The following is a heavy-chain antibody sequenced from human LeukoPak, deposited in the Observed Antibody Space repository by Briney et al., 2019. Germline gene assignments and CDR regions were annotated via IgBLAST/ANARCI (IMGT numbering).Heavy chain of an antibody. J-gene: IGHJ4*02. V-gene: IGHV1-18*01. CDR3: ARDGVSDSYGPTFFDY. CDR1: GYTFTSYG. CDR2: ISAYNGNT. D-gene: IGHD5-18*01. Sequence: GASVKVSCKASGYTFTSYGISWVRQAPGRGLEWMGWISAYNGNTNYAQKLQGRVTMTTDTSTSTAYMELRSLRSDDTAVYYCARDGVSDSYGPTFFDYWGQGILVTVSS.